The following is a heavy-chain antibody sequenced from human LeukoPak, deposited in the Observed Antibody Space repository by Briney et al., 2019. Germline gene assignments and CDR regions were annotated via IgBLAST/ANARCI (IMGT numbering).Heavy chain of an antibody. Sequence: PSETLSLTCTVSGGSISSYYWSWIRQPPGKGLEWIGYIYYSGSTNYNPSLKSRVTISVDTSKNQFSLKLSSVTAADTAVYYCARGLRRQLSRRNHEYFQHWGQGTLVTVSS. CDR2: IYYSGST. CDR3: ARGLRRQLSRRNHEYFQH. CDR1: GGSISSYY. J-gene: IGHJ1*01. V-gene: IGHV4-59*12. D-gene: IGHD3-16*02.